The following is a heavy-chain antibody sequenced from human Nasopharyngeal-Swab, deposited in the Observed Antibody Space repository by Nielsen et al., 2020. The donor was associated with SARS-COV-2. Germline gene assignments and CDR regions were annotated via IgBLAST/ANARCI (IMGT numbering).Heavy chain of an antibody. CDR3: ARVSRYYDILTGYYAEDGMDV. CDR2: IKQDGSEK. D-gene: IGHD3-9*01. J-gene: IGHJ6*02. Sequence: WIRQPPGKGLEWVANIKQDGSEKYYVDSVKGRFTISRDNAKNSLYLQMNSLRAEDTAVYYCARVSRYYDILTGYYAEDGMDVWAKGPRSPSP. V-gene: IGHV3-7*01.